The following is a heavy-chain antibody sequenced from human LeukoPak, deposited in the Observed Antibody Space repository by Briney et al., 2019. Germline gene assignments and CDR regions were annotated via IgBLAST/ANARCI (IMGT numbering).Heavy chain of an antibody. CDR3: ARQGLGGGDGSGAFDI. D-gene: IGHD2-21*02. CDR2: IYPGDSDT. V-gene: IGHV5-51*01. Sequence: GESLKISCKGSGYSFTNYWIGWVRQMPGKGLEWMGIIYPGDSDTRYSPSFQGHVTMTADKSIGTAYLQWSSLKASDTAMYYCARQGLGGGDGSGAFDIWGQGTMVTVSS. CDR1: GYSFTNYW. J-gene: IGHJ3*02.